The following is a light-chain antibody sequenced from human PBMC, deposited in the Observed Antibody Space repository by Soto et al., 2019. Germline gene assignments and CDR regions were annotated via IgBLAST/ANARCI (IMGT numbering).Light chain of an antibody. CDR1: SSDVGTYNY. Sequence: QSALTQPASVSGSPGQSITISCSGTSSDVGTYNYVSWYQQVPGTAPKLLIYEVTSRPSGVSSRFSGSKSANTASLTISGLQPEDEADYFCSSYTDSSTLVVFGGGTKVTVL. CDR3: SSYTDSSTLVV. CDR2: EVT. V-gene: IGLV2-14*01. J-gene: IGLJ3*02.